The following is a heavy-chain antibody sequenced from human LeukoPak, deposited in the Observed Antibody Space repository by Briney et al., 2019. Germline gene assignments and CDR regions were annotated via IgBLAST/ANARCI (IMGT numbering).Heavy chain of an antibody. J-gene: IGHJ5*02. CDR2: LSSSGRYI. CDR1: GFTFSDYT. Sequence: PGGSLRLSCAASGFTFSDYTMNWVRQAPGKGLEWFSSLSSSGRYIYYTDSVKGRFTISRDNAKNSLYLQMNSLRAEDTAVYYCARGAIYDSSGYRWFDPWGQGTLVTVSS. D-gene: IGHD3-22*01. CDR3: ARGAIYDSSGYRWFDP. V-gene: IGHV3-21*01.